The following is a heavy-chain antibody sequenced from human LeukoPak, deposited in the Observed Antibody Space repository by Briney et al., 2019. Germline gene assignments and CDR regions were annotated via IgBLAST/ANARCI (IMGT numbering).Heavy chain of an antibody. J-gene: IGHJ6*02. CDR3: ARARWAASLYYYYYGMDV. D-gene: IGHD6-13*01. V-gene: IGHV3-33*08. CDR1: GFTVRSNY. Sequence: GSLRLSCAASGFTVRSNYMSWVRQAPGKGLEWVAVIWYDGSNKYYADSVKGRFTISRDNSKNTLYLQMNSLRAEDTAVYYCARARWAASLYYYYYGMDVWGQGTTVTVSS. CDR2: IWYDGSNK.